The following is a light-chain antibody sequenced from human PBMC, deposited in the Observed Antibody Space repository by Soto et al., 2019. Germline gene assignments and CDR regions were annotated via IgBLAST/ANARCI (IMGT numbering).Light chain of an antibody. CDR2: GAS. CDR3: HQYNNWPLWT. J-gene: IGKJ1*01. Sequence: EIVMNQSPATLSVSQGEGATLSCRASQNVDSNLAWYQQKPGQGPRLLIFGASTRATGIPARFRGSGSGTEFTLTITSLQSEDFAVYYCHQYNNWPLWTFGQGTKVDIK. CDR1: QNVDSN. V-gene: IGKV3-15*01.